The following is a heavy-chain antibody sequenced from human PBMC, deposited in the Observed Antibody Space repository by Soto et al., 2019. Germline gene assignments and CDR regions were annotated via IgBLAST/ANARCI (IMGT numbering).Heavy chain of an antibody. V-gene: IGHV3-21*01. CDR2: ISSSSSYI. Sequence: GSLRLSCAASGFTFSSHDMNWVRQAPGKGLEWVSSISSSSSYIYYADSVKGRFTISRDNAKNLLYLQMSSLRAEDTAAYYCARVWDPSTIATAFDVWGQGTAVTVSS. CDR3: ARVWDPSTIATAFDV. J-gene: IGHJ6*02. CDR1: GFTFSSHD. D-gene: IGHD6-13*01.